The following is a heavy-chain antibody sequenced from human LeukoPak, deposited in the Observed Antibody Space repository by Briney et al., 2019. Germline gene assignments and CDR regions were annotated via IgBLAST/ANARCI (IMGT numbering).Heavy chain of an antibody. Sequence: GGSLRLSCAASGFTFSTYWMTWVRQAPGKGLEWVANIKQDGSEKYYVDSVKGRFTISRDNAKNSLYLQMNSLRAEDTAVYYCAKVCGGDCYPFDAFDIWGQGTMVTVSS. J-gene: IGHJ3*02. CDR1: GFTFSTYW. V-gene: IGHV3-7*03. CDR2: IKQDGSEK. CDR3: AKVCGGDCYPFDAFDI. D-gene: IGHD2-21*02.